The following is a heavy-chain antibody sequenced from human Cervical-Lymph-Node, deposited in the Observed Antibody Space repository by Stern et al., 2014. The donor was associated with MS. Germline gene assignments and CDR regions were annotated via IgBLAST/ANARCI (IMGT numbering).Heavy chain of an antibody. V-gene: IGHV4-31*03. CDR1: GGSISSGGYF. D-gene: IGHD3-10*01. Sequence: VQLLESGPGLVKPSQTLSLTCTVSGGSISSGGYFWSWIRQFPGKGLEWIGYISPSGSTYYNPSLKSRLSISMDTSKSQFSLKLSSVTAADTAVYYCARDGVVRGVTYNWFDPWGQGTLVTVSS. J-gene: IGHJ5*02. CDR2: ISPSGST. CDR3: ARDGVVRGVTYNWFDP.